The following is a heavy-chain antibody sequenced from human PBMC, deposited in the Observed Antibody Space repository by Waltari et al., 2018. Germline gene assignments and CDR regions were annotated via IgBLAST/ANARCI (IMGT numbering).Heavy chain of an antibody. J-gene: IGHJ5*02. CDR3: ARHGIAGNHKFDP. V-gene: IGHV4-39*07. Sequence: QLQLQESGPGLVKPSEPLSLTCTVSGGSISSISYSWGLISQPPGKGLEWIGSIYYSGSTYYNPSLKSRVTISVDTSKNQFSLKLSSVTAADTAVYYCARHGIAGNHKFDPWGQGTLVTVSS. CDR2: IYYSGST. D-gene: IGHD6-13*01. CDR1: GGSISSISYS.